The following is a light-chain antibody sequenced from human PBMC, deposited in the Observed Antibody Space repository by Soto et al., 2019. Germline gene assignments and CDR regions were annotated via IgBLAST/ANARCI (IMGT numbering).Light chain of an antibody. CDR3: QHYQSGHPIA. Sequence: EILLTQSPDTLSLSPGERATLSCRAAQSVGTRLAWYQHKTGQATSLLISGASSRATGIPDRFTGSGSETSFTLTISRLEPEDFALYFCQHYQSGHPIAFGQGTRLEIK. J-gene: IGKJ5*01. CDR2: GAS. CDR1: QSVGTR. V-gene: IGKV3-20*01.